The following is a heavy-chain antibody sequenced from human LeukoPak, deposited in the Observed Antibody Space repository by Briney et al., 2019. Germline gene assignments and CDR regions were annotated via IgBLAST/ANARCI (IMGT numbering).Heavy chain of an antibody. CDR1: GFTFSNYW. CDR3: ARDPYSSTWSYGMDV. V-gene: IGHV3-7*05. CDR2: IKQDGSEE. J-gene: IGHJ6*02. D-gene: IGHD6-6*01. Sequence: GGSLRLSCAASGFTFSNYWMSWVRQAPGKGLEWVANIKQDGSEEVYVDSVKGRFTNSRDNAKNSLFLQMNTLRAEDTAVYYCARDPYSSTWSYGMDVWGQGTTVTVSS.